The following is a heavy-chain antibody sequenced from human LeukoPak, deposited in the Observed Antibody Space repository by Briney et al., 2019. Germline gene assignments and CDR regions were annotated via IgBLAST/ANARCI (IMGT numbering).Heavy chain of an antibody. D-gene: IGHD6-6*01. CDR3: ARHSYSSSSRVFDY. J-gene: IGHJ4*02. V-gene: IGHV4-34*01. Sequence: SETLSLTCAVYGGSFSGYYWSWIRQPPGKGLEWIGEINHSGSTNYDPSLKSRVTISVDTSKNQFSLKLTSVTAADTAVYYCARHSYSSSSRVFDYWGQGTLVTVSS. CDR1: GGSFSGYY. CDR2: INHSGST.